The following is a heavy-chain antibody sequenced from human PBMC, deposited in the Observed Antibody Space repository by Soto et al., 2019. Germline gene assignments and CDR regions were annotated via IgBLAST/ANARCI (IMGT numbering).Heavy chain of an antibody. Sequence: SVKVSCKASGFTFPSSAVQWVRQARGQCLEWIGWIVVGSGNTNSAQKFQERVTFTRDMSTSTVYMELSSLIFEDTAVYYCAADDMTTFIWGQGTLVTVSS. CDR1: GFTFPSSA. CDR3: AADDMTTFI. D-gene: IGHD1-1*01. J-gene: IGHJ4*02. CDR2: IVVGSGNT. V-gene: IGHV1-58*01.